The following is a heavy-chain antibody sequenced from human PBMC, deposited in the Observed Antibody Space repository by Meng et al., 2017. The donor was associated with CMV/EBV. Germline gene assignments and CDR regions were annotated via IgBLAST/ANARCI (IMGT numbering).Heavy chain of an antibody. Sequence: GAGRGGLLGDMLLTCSELGRLLQGFFWTLGRQAVGKGVCWNGRRYSTGGTNYNPSFESRVTLSLDGSNSQFSLKLNSVTAADTAISYCARERGDDSGYNFDSWGQGTLVTVSS. J-gene: IGHJ4*02. D-gene: IGHD3-22*01. CDR1: GRLLQGFF. V-gene: IGHV4-4*07. CDR3: ARERGDDSGYNFDS. CDR2: RYSTGGT.